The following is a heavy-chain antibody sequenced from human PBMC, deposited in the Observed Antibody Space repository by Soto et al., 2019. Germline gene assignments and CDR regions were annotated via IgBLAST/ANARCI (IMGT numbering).Heavy chain of an antibody. CDR2: IYYSGST. V-gene: IGHV4-39*01. Sequence: SETLSLTCTFSVGSISSSSYYWGWIRQPPGKGLESIGSIYYSGSTYYNPSLKSRVTISVDTSKNQFSLKLSSVTAADTAVYYCARHLDYYDSSGYYGRNWYFDLWGRGTLVTVSS. CDR3: ARHLDYYDSSGYYGRNWYFDL. D-gene: IGHD3-22*01. CDR1: VGSISSSSYY. J-gene: IGHJ2*01.